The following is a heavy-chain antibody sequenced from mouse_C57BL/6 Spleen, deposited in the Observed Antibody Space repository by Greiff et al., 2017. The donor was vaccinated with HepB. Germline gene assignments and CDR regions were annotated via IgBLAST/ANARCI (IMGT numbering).Heavy chain of an antibody. CDR1: GFTFSDYG. V-gene: IGHV5-17*01. Sequence: DVMLVESGGGLVKPGGSLKLSCAASGFTFSDYGMHWVRQAPEKGLEWVAYISSGSSTIYYADTEKGRFTISRDNAKNTLFLQMTSLRSEDTAMYYCARDYDGWYFDVWGTGTTVTVSS. CDR3: ARDYDGWYFDV. D-gene: IGHD2-4*01. CDR2: ISSGSSTI. J-gene: IGHJ1*03.